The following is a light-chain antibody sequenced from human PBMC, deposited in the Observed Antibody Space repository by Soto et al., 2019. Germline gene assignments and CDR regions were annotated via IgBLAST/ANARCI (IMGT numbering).Light chain of an antibody. Sequence: EIVMTQSPATLSVSPGERATLSCRASQSVSGNLAWFQQKPGQAPRLLIYGASTRATGIPARFSGSGSGTEFTLTISSLQSEDFAVYYCQQYNNWPPWTFGQGTKVEIK. V-gene: IGKV3-15*01. CDR1: QSVSGN. CDR2: GAS. J-gene: IGKJ1*01. CDR3: QQYNNWPPWT.